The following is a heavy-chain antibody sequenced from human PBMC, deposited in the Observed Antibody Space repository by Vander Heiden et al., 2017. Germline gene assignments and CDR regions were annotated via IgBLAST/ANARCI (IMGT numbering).Heavy chain of an antibody. CDR3: TTGTPIAFL. D-gene: IGHD2-21*01. CDR1: GFTFNNAW. V-gene: IGHV3-15*01. Sequence: EVQLVASGGGLVKPGGSLRLSCAASGFTFNNAWMSGVRQAPGKGLEWVGHIKSKTDGGTTDYAAPVKGRFTISRDDSKNTLYLQMNSLKTEDTAVYDCTTGTPIAFLWGQGTMVTVSS. CDR2: IKSKTDGGTT. J-gene: IGHJ3*01.